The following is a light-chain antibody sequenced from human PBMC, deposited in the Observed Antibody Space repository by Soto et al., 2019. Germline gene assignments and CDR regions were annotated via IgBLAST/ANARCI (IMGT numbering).Light chain of an antibody. Sequence: QSALTQPASVSGSPGQSITITCTGTSTDIGSYKYVSWYQQHPGKAPKLIIHDITNRPSGVSHRFSGSKAGNRASLTISGLQAEDEADYYCSSYTTSYTPYVFGTGTKVTVL. V-gene: IGLV2-14*03. CDR1: STDIGSYKY. CDR3: SSYTTSYTPYV. CDR2: DIT. J-gene: IGLJ1*01.